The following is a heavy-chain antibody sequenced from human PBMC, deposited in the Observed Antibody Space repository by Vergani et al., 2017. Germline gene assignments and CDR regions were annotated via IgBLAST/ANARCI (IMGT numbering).Heavy chain of an antibody. V-gene: IGHV1-3*01. J-gene: IGHJ4*02. D-gene: IGHD3-16*02. CDR2: INAGNGNT. CDR3: AREVFYDYVWGSYRLRGGYYFDY. Sequence: QVQLVQSGAEVKKPGASVKVSCKASGYTFTSYAMHWVRQAPGQRLEWMGWINAGNGNTKYSQKFQGSVTITRDTYASTAYMELSSLRSEDTAVYYCAREVFYDYVWGSYRLRGGYYFDYWGQGTLVTVSS. CDR1: GYTFTSYA.